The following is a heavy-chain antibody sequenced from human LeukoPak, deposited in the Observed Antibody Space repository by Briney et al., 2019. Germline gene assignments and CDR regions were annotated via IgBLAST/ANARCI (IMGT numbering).Heavy chain of an antibody. Sequence: SETLSLTCTVSGGSISSYYWSWIRQPAGKGLEWIGRIYTSGSTNYNPSLKSRVTISVDTSKNQFSLKLSSVTAADTAVYYCAREVRFRGSYYYYMDVWGKGTTVTVSS. CDR3: AREVRFRGSYYYYMDV. J-gene: IGHJ6*03. V-gene: IGHV4-4*07. CDR2: IYTSGST. CDR1: GGSISSYY.